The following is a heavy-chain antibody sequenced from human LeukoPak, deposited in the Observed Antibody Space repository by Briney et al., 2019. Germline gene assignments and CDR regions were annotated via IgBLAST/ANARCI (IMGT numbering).Heavy chain of an antibody. Sequence: GGTLRLSCVVSGFTFSSYSMSWVRQAPGKGLEWVSAISGSGDSTYYADSVKGRFTISRDNSKNTLYLQMNSLRAEDTAVYYCARDPGYCSGGSCQYYYYYYMDVWGKGTTVTVSS. CDR2: ISGSGDST. CDR3: ARDPGYCSGGSCQYYYYYYMDV. J-gene: IGHJ6*03. CDR1: GFTFSSYS. D-gene: IGHD2-15*01. V-gene: IGHV3-23*01.